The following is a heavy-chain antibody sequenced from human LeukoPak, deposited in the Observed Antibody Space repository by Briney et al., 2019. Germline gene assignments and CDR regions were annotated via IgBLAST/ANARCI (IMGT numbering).Heavy chain of an antibody. Sequence: GGSLGFSCAASGFTFSDYYMSWVRQPPGKGLEWVSYISSSGTTISYADSVKGRFTISRDNANNSLYLQMNSLRAEDTAVYYCARDPLSTSSPVDYWGQGTLVTVSS. V-gene: IGHV3-11*04. CDR3: ARDPLSTSSPVDY. D-gene: IGHD2-2*01. J-gene: IGHJ4*02. CDR1: GFTFSDYY. CDR2: ISSSGTTI.